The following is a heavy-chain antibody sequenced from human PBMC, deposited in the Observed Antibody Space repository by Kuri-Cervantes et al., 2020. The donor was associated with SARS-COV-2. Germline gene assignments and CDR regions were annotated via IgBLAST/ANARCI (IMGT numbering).Heavy chain of an antibody. J-gene: IGHJ3*02. CDR1: GFTFSSYA. Sequence: GESLKISCAASGFTFSSYAMSWVRQAPGEGLEWVSAISGSGGSTYYADSVKGRFTISRDNSKNTLYLQMNSLRAEDTAVYYCAKTEQMGGAFDIWGQGTMVTVSS. CDR2: ISGSGGST. CDR3: AKTEQMGGAFDI. D-gene: IGHD6-13*01. V-gene: IGHV3-23*01.